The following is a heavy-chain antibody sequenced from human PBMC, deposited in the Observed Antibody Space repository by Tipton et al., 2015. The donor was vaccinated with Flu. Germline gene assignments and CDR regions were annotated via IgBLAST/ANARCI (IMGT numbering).Heavy chain of an antibody. J-gene: IGHJ4*02. CDR1: GGSTSSGSYY. D-gene: IGHD6-13*01. CDR2: IYTSGST. V-gene: IGHV4-61*02. Sequence: LRLSCTVSGGSTSSGSYYWSWIRQPAGKGLEWIGRIYTSGSTNYSPSLKSRVTISVDTPKNQFSLKLSSVTAADTAVYYCARADSSSSKHFDYWGQGTLVTVSS. CDR3: ARADSSSSKHFDY.